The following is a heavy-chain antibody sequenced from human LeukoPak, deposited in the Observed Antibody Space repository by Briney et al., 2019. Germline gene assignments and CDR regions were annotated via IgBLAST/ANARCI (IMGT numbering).Heavy chain of an antibody. J-gene: IGHJ3*02. CDR3: ARLGGISVARDI. CDR2: IYHSGST. CDR1: GYSISSGYY. D-gene: IGHD3-16*01. V-gene: IGHV4-38-2*01. Sequence: SETLSLTCAISGYSISSGYYWGWIRQPPGKRMKWIGSIYHSGSTYYNPSLKSRVTISVDKSKNQFSLKLSSVTAADTAVYYCARLGGISVARDIWGQGTMVTVSS.